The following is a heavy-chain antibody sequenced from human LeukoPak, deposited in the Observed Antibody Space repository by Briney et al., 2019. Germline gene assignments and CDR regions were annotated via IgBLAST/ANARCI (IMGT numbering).Heavy chain of an antibody. CDR3: ARHGIAASVDH. V-gene: IGHV5-51*01. CDR2: FFLGDSDT. J-gene: IGHJ4*02. CDR1: GYRFTSYW. Sequence: GESLKISCKGSGYRFTSYWIGWVPQMPGKGLGWVGIFFLGDSDTRYSPPFQGQVTISADKSITTAYLQWSSVKASDTAMYYCARHGIAASVDHWGQGTLVTVSS. D-gene: IGHD6-13*01.